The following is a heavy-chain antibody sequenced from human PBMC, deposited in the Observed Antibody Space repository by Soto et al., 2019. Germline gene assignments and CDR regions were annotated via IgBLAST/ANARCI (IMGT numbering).Heavy chain of an antibody. J-gene: IGHJ4*02. CDR3: ARTTYYYDSSGYYYREEFDY. CDR1: GYTFTSYG. D-gene: IGHD3-22*01. V-gene: IGHV1-18*04. Sequence: VKVSCKASGYTFTSYGISWVRQAPGQGLEWMGWISAYNGNTNYAQKLQGRVTMTTDTSTSTAYMELRSLRSDDTAVYYCARTTYYYDSSGYYYREEFDYWGQGTLVTVSS. CDR2: ISAYNGNT.